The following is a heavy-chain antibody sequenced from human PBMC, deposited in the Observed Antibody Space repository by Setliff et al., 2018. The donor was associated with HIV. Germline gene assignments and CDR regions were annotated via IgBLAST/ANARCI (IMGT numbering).Heavy chain of an antibody. CDR3: ARGSFWSGYYFDY. D-gene: IGHD3-3*01. Sequence: SCKASGYTFTSYYMHWVRQAPGKGLEWVAVISYDGSNKYHADSVKSRFTISRDNSKNTLYLQMNSLRAEDTAVYYCARGSFWSGYYFDYWGQGTLVTVSS. V-gene: IGHV3-30*04. CDR1: GYTFTSYY. J-gene: IGHJ4*02. CDR2: ISYDGSNK.